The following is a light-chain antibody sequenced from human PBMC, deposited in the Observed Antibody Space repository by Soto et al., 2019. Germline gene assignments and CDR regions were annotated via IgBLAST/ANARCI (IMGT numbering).Light chain of an antibody. CDR1: QDISNS. CDR3: QQYDNLLPFT. V-gene: IGKV1-33*01. Sequence: DIQMTQSPSSLSASVGDRVTITCQASQDISNSLNWYQQKPGKAPQLLIYDASNLETGVPSRFSGSGSGTDFTVTISSLQPEDIATYYCQQYDNLLPFTFGPGTKVDIK. CDR2: DAS. J-gene: IGKJ3*01.